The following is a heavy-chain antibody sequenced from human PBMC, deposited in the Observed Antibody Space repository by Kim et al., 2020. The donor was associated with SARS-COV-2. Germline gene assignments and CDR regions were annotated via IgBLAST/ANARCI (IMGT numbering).Heavy chain of an antibody. CDR2: IYYSGST. CDR1: GGSISSSSYY. D-gene: IGHD3-10*01. CDR3: ARLPYYYGSGSYYYFDY. Sequence: SETLSLTRTVSGGSISSSSYYWGWIRQPPGKGLEWIGSIYYSGSTYYNPSLKSRVTISVDTSKNQFSLKLSSVTAADTAVYYCARLPYYYGSGSYYYFDYWGQGTLVTVSS. J-gene: IGHJ4*02. V-gene: IGHV4-39*01.